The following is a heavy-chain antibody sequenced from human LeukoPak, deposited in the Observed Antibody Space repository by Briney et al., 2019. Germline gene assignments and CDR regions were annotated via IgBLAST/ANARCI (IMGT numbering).Heavy chain of an antibody. Sequence: ASVKVTFKCSGCTFSSYAISGVRQPPGQGLEWVGRIIHIFGTVNLSQKFYGRVTITTDKSTSTAYMELRSLRSEDTAVYYCATSVVDNYYYYYYYMDVWGKGTTVTVSS. CDR1: GCTFSSYA. V-gene: IGHV1-69*05. CDR2: IIHIFGTV. CDR3: ATSVVDNYYYYYYYMDV. J-gene: IGHJ6*03. D-gene: IGHD2-15*01.